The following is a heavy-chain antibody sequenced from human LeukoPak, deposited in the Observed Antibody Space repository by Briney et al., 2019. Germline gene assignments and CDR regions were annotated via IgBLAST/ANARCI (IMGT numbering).Heavy chain of an antibody. V-gene: IGHV1-69*06. Sequence: SVKVSCKASGGTFSSYAISWVRQAPGQGLEWMGGIIPIFGTANYAQKFQGRVTITADKSTSTAYMELSSLRAEDTAVYYCARSDEPLYYFDYWGQGTLVTVSS. CDR2: IIPIFGTA. D-gene: IGHD1-14*01. J-gene: IGHJ4*02. CDR3: ARSDEPLYYFDY. CDR1: GGTFSSYA.